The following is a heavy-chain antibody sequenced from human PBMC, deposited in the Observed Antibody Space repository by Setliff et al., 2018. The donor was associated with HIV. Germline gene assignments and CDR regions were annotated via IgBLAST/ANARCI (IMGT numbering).Heavy chain of an antibody. D-gene: IGHD1-26*01. CDR3: ARDGLGEYYFDY. Sequence: ASVKVSCKASGYSLSTYAISWVRQAPGQGLEWMGWINPNSSDTNYAQKFQGRVTMTRDTSISTAYMELRSLRSDDTAVYYCARDGLGEYYFDYWGQGTLVTVSS. J-gene: IGHJ4*02. CDR1: GYSLSTYA. CDR2: INPNSSDT. V-gene: IGHV1-2*02.